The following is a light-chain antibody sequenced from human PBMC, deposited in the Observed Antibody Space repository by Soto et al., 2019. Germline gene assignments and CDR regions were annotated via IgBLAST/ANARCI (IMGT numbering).Light chain of an antibody. J-gene: IGLJ1*01. CDR3: AAWDDSLSVFYV. V-gene: IGLV1-47*01. CDR1: SSNIGSNY. Sequence: QSVLTQPPSVSAAPGQKVTISCSGSSSNIGSNYVYWYQQLPGTAPKLLIYRNNQRPSGVPDRFSGSKSGTSVSLAISGLRSEDEADYYCAAWDDSLSVFYVFGTGTKVTVL. CDR2: RNN.